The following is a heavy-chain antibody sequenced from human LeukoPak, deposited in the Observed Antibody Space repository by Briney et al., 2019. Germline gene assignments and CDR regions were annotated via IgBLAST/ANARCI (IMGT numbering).Heavy chain of an antibody. CDR1: GFTFSSYA. CDR3: AKLGGNGDFDWQYYFDY. V-gene: IGHV3-23*01. Sequence: GGSLRLSCAASGFTFSSYAMSWVRQAPGKGLEWVSAISGSGGSTYYADSVKGRFTISRDNSKNTLYLQMNSLRAEDTAVYYCAKLGGNGDFDWQYYFDYWGQGTLVTVSS. CDR2: ISGSGGST. D-gene: IGHD3-9*01. J-gene: IGHJ4*02.